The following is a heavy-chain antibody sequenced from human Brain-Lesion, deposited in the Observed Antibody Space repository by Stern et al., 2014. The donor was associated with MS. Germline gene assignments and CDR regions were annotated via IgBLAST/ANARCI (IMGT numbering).Heavy chain of an antibody. CDR3: ARDQRGITIFGVVTDYYYLGMDV. Sequence: DQLVESGAEVKKPGASGKVSCKTSGYIFTGYYIHWVRQAPGQGLEWMAWINPTTGGTKYAQKFQGRVTMSRDTSISTAYVELSSLTSDDTAVYYCARDQRGITIFGVVTDYYYLGMDVWGQGTTVTVSS. D-gene: IGHD3-3*01. CDR1: GYIFTGYY. V-gene: IGHV1-2*02. CDR2: INPTTGGT. J-gene: IGHJ6*02.